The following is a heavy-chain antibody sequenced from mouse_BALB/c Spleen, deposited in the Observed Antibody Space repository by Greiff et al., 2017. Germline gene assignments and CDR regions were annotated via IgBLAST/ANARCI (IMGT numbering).Heavy chain of an antibody. J-gene: IGHJ1*01. CDR3: AGVRRGYWYFDV. CDR2: ISSGSSTI. CDR1: GFTFSSFG. D-gene: IGHD2-14*01. Sequence: DVHLVESGGGLVQPGGSRKLSCAASGFTFSSFGMHWVRQAPEKGLEWVAYISSGSSTIYYADTVKGRFTISRDNPKNTLFLQMTSLRSEDTAMYYCAGVRRGYWYFDVWGAGTTVTVSS. V-gene: IGHV5-17*02.